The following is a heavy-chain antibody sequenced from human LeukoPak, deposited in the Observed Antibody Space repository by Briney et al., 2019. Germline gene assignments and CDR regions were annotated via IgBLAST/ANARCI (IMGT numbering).Heavy chain of an antibody. V-gene: IGHV3-74*03. CDR1: GFTFSYYW. CDR2: IHCDVTST. CDR3: ARGGTGSFDS. Sequence: GVSLTLSCAASGFTFSYYWMHCVRKVPGEGLVWVSHIHCDVTSTTYADSVKGRFTISRDNAKNILFLQMNSLRAEDTAVYFCARGGTGSFDSWGQGSLVIVSS. J-gene: IGHJ4*02. D-gene: IGHD2-2*01.